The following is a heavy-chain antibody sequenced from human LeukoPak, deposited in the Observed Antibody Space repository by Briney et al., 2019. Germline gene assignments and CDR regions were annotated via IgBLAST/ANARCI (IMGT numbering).Heavy chain of an antibody. CDR3: ARGFTDYYGSVSYCPY. Sequence: ASVKVSCKASGYTFTSYAMNWVRQAPGQGLEWMGWINTNTGNPTYAQGFTGRFVFSLDTSVSTAYLQISSLKAEDTAVYYCARGFTDYYGSVSYCPYWGQGTLVTVSS. CDR2: INTNTGNP. CDR1: GYTFTSYA. J-gene: IGHJ4*02. V-gene: IGHV7-4-1*02. D-gene: IGHD3-10*01.